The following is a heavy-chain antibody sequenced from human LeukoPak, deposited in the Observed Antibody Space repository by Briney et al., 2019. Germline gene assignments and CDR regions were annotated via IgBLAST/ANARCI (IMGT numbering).Heavy chain of an antibody. CDR1: GFAFSSYG. CDR3: AKGNGIAASLLRY. D-gene: IGHD6-13*01. V-gene: IGHV3-33*06. CDR2: IWYDGSNK. Sequence: GGSLRLSCAASGFAFSSYGMHWVRQAPGKGLDWVAVIWYDGSNKYYADSVKGRFTISRDNSKNTLYLQMNSLRAEDTAVYYCAKGNGIAASLLRYWGQGTLVTVSS. J-gene: IGHJ4*02.